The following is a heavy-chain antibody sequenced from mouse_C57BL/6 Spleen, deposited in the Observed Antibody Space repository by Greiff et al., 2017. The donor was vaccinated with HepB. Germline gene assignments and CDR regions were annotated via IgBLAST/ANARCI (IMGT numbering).Heavy chain of an antibody. CDR3: ARKNYGSSLFDY. D-gene: IGHD1-1*01. V-gene: IGHV5-17*01. CDR2: ISSGSSTI. Sequence: DVKLVESGGGLVKPGGSLKLSCAASGFTFSDYGMHWVRQAPEKGLEWVAYISSGSSTIYYADTVKGRFTISRDNAKNTLFLQMTSLRSEDTAMYYCARKNYGSSLFDYWGQGTTLTVSS. CDR1: GFTFSDYG. J-gene: IGHJ2*01.